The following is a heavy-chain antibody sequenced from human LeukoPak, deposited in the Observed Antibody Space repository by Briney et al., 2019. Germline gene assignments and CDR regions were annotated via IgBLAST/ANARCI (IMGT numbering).Heavy chain of an antibody. CDR3: AKRSGDSSGWYALGY. V-gene: IGHV3-30*18. CDR1: GFTFSSYG. CDR2: ISYDGSTK. D-gene: IGHD6-19*01. J-gene: IGHJ4*02. Sequence: PGRSLRLSCAASGFTFSSYGMHWVRQAPGKGLEWVAVISYDGSTKYYADSVKGRFTISRDNSKNTLYLQMNSLRGEDTAVYYCAKRSGDSSGWYALGYWGQGTPVTVSS.